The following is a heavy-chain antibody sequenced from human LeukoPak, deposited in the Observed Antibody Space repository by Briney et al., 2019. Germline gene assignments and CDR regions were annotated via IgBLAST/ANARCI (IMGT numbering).Heavy chain of an antibody. Sequence: GGSLRLSCAASGFTFSSYEMNWVRQAPGKGLEWVSYISSSGSTIYYADSVKGRFTISRDNSKNMLYVQMKSLRAEDTAVYYCATYYDILTGYYNGLDYWGQGTLVTVSS. CDR2: ISSSGSTI. CDR3: ATYYDILTGYYNGLDY. D-gene: IGHD3-9*01. V-gene: IGHV3-48*03. CDR1: GFTFSSYE. J-gene: IGHJ4*02.